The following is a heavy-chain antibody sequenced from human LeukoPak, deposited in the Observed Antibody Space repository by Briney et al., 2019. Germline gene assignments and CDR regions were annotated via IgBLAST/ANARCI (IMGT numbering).Heavy chain of an antibody. J-gene: IGHJ4*02. V-gene: IGHV1-46*01. CDR3: AREIASSSYFDY. D-gene: IGHD6-13*01. CDR2: INPSDGGT. CDR1: GYTFITSY. Sequence: ASVKVSCKASGYTFITSYMHWVRQAPGQGLEWMGIINPSDGGTSYARKFQGRVTMTRDTSTSTVYMELSSLRSEDTALYYCAREIASSSYFDYWGQGTMVTVSS.